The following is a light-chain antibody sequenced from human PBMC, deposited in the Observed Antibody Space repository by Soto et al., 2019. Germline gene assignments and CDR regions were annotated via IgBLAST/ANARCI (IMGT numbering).Light chain of an antibody. CDR3: CSYAGSPYV. Sequence: QSVLTQPRSVSGSPGQSVTISCTGTSSDVGGHNSVSWFQQHPGKAPKLMIYDVSKRPSGVPDRFSGSKSGNTASLTISGLQAEDEADYYCCSYAGSPYVFGTGTKLTVL. J-gene: IGLJ1*01. V-gene: IGLV2-11*01. CDR1: SSDVGGHNS. CDR2: DVS.